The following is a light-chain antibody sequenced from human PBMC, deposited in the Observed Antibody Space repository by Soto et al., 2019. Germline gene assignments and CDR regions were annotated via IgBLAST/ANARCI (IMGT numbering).Light chain of an antibody. J-gene: IGKJ3*01. CDR3: QKYNSAPLT. CDR2: KAS. V-gene: IGKV1-5*03. CDR1: QSISSW. Sequence: DIQMTQSPSTLSASVGDRVTITCRASQSISSWLAWYQQKPGKAPKLLIYKASSLESGVPSRFSGSGSGTDFTLTISSLQPEDVATYYCQKYNSAPLTFGPGTKVDIK.